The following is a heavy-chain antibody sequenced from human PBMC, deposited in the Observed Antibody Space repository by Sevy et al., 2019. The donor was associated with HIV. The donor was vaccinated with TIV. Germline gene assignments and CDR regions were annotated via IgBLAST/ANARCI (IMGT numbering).Heavy chain of an antibody. V-gene: IGHV3-30-3*01. CDR2: VSSDGTEI. Sequence: GGSLRLSCAVSGFTFSTYAMHWVRQAPGKGLECVAIVSSDGTEINYADSVKGRFTISRDNSRNTLYLQMNSVRTEDTALYYCARDQLGSIDYWGQGTLVTVSS. CDR3: ARDQLGSIDY. CDR1: GFTFSTYA. J-gene: IGHJ4*02. D-gene: IGHD7-27*01.